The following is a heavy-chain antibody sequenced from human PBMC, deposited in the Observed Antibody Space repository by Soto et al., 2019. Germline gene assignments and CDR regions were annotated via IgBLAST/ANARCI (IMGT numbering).Heavy chain of an antibody. V-gene: IGHV3-33*01. D-gene: IGHD3-16*01. CDR2: IWYDGSQK. Sequence: QVQLVESGGGVVQPGRSLRLSCAASGFSFSKYGMHWVRQAPGKGLEWVAVIWYDGSQKYYGDSVKGRFTISRDNSKNTLYLQMNSLRGVDTAVYYCARTGDLSFFLDYWGQGTLVTVSS. J-gene: IGHJ4*02. CDR3: ARTGDLSFFLDY. CDR1: GFSFSKYG.